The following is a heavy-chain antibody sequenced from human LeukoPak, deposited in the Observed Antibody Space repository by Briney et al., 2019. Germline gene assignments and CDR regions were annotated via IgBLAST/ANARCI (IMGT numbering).Heavy chain of an antibody. CDR1: AASFISSSHH. J-gene: IGHJ4*02. Sequence: SETLSLTCTVSAASFISSSHHWGWIRQSPGKGLEWIGTVYYGRTTYYNPSLDGRVTISLDTSANHFSLQLNSVTAADTAVYYCAGLVGRYSSGLYYYYFDYWGQGTLVTVSS. V-gene: IGHV4-39*02. CDR3: AGLVGRYSSGLYYYYFDY. D-gene: IGHD3-22*01. CDR2: VYYGRTT.